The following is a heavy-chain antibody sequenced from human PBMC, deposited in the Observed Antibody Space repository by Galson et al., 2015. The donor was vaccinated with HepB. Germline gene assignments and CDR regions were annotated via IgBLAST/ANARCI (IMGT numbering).Heavy chain of an antibody. CDR3: TRDHLYSYGYPQGDY. Sequence: SVKVSCKASGYTFTSYGISWVRQAPGQGLEWMGWISAYNGNTNYAQKLQGRVTMTTDTSTSTAYMELRSLRSDDTAVYYCTRDHLYSYGYPQGDYWGQGTLVTVSS. D-gene: IGHD5-18*01. J-gene: IGHJ4*02. V-gene: IGHV1-18*04. CDR2: ISAYNGNT. CDR1: GYTFTSYG.